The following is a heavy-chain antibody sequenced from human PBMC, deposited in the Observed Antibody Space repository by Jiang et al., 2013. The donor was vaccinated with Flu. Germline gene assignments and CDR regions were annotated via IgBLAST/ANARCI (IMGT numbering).Heavy chain of an antibody. CDR1: GYTFTLFH. D-gene: IGHD3-10*01. Sequence: KTPGASVKVSCKTSGYTFTLFHVHWVRQTPGQGPEWMGRINPNDGTTIYSQRFQGRVTMTSDTSTTTVNMELTSLRSDDTAVYYCARVTAVRFAEDLRFWGQGTLVIVSS. CDR3: ARVTAVRFAEDLRF. V-gene: IGHV1-46*01. J-gene: IGHJ4*02. CDR2: INPNDGTT.